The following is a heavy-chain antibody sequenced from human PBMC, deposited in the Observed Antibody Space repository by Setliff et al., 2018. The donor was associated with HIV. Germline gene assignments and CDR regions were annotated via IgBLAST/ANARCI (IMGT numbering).Heavy chain of an antibody. D-gene: IGHD3-16*02. CDR2: IYTSGST. J-gene: IGHJ3*02. CDR3: ARDQVIPTVIGAFDI. Sequence: SETLSLTCTVSGGSISSYYWSWIRQPPGKGLEWIGYIYTSGSTNYNPSLKSRVTISVDTSKNQFSLKLSSVTAADTAVYYCARDQVIPTVIGAFDIWGQGTVVTVSS. CDR1: GGSISSYY. V-gene: IGHV4-4*08.